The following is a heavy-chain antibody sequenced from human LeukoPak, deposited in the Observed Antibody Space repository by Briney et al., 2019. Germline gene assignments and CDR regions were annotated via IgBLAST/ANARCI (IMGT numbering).Heavy chain of an antibody. Sequence: GGSLRLSCAASGFTFSTYVMSWVRQPPGKGLEWVSAISGSGGSTYYADSVKVRFTISRDNSKNTLYLQMNSLGADDTAVYYCAKGNWRYFDYWGQGTLVTVSS. J-gene: IGHJ4*02. CDR3: AKGNWRYFDY. V-gene: IGHV3-23*01. CDR1: GFTFSTYV. CDR2: ISGSGGST. D-gene: IGHD1-1*01.